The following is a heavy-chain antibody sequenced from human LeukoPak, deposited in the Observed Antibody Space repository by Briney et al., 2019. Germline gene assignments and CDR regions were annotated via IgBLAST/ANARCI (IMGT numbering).Heavy chain of an antibody. D-gene: IGHD4-17*01. CDR2: ITSSSGYI. CDR1: GFTFRSYS. CDR3: ANSPNDRYGDYGPFDY. V-gene: IGHV3-21*04. Sequence: PGGSLRLSCAASGFTFRSYSMNWVRQAPGKGLEWVSSITSSSGYIYSADSVKGRFTISRDNAKNSLYLQMNSLRAEDTAVYYCANSPNDRYGDYGPFDYWGQGTLVTVSS. J-gene: IGHJ4*02.